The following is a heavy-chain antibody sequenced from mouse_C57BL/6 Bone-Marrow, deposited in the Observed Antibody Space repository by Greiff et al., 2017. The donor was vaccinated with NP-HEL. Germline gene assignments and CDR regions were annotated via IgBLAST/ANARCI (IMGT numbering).Heavy chain of an antibody. Sequence: EVQLMESGPGLVKPSQSLSLTCSVTGYSITSGYYWNWIRQFPGNKLEWMGYISYDGSNNYNPSLKNRISITRDTSKNQFFLKLNSVTTEDTATYYCARDITTVVDWYFDVWGTGTTVTVSS. V-gene: IGHV3-6*01. D-gene: IGHD1-1*01. J-gene: IGHJ1*03. CDR1: GYSITSGYY. CDR2: ISYDGSN. CDR3: ARDITTVVDWYFDV.